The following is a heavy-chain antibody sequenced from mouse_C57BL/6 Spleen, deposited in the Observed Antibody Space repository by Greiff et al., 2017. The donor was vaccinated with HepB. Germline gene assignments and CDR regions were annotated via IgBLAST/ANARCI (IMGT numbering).Heavy chain of an antibody. CDR3: ARFPYYYSNYFYAMDY. Sequence: VQLQQSGPELVKPGASVKISCKASGYSFTSYYIHWVKQRPGQGLEWIGWIYPGSGNTKYNEKFKGKATLTADTSSSTAYMQLSSLTSEDSAVYYCARFPYYYSNYFYAMDYWGQGTSVTVSS. CDR2: IYPGSGNT. CDR1: GYSFTSYY. D-gene: IGHD2-5*01. J-gene: IGHJ4*01. V-gene: IGHV1-66*01.